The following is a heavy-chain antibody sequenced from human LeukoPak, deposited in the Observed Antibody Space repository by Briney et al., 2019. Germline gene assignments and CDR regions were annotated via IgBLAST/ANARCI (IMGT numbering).Heavy chain of an antibody. V-gene: IGHV3-15*01. D-gene: IGHD3-3*01. CDR2: IKSKTDGGTT. CDR1: GFTFSNAW. CDR3: TTGSTIFGVVISY. Sequence: GGSLRLSCAASGFTFSNAWMSWVRQAPGKGLEWVGRIKSKTDGGTTDYAAPVKGRFTISRDDSKNTLYLQMNSLKTEDTAVYYCTTGSTIFGVVISYWGQGTLVTVSS. J-gene: IGHJ4*02.